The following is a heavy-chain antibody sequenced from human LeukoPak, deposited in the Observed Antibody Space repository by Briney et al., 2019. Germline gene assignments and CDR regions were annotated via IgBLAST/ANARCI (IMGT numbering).Heavy chain of an antibody. Sequence: GGSPRLSYAASGFSFSSYAMRWVRQAPGKGLEGVARITESGAYTYYQASVQGRFTISRDNSKNTVYLELNSLRVEDTAVFYCAKDFSGGWQFYPWGQGTLATVSS. J-gene: IGHJ5*02. D-gene: IGHD6-25*01. CDR2: ITESGAYT. V-gene: IGHV3-23*01. CDR1: GFSFSSYA. CDR3: AKDFSGGWQFYP.